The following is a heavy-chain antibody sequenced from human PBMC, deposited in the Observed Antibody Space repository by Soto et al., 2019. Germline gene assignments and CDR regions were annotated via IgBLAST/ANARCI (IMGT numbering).Heavy chain of an antibody. CDR2: IYYSGST. Sequence: PSETVSLTCTVSGASVSSGTHYLSWIRQPPGQGLEWIGYIYYSGSTNYNPSLKSRVTISVDTSKNQFSLKLSSVTAADTAVYYCARDKYGDPDSWDAFDVWAQGTMVTVSS. CDR3: ARDKYGDPDSWDAFDV. V-gene: IGHV4-61*01. D-gene: IGHD4-17*01. J-gene: IGHJ3*01. CDR1: GASVSSGTHY.